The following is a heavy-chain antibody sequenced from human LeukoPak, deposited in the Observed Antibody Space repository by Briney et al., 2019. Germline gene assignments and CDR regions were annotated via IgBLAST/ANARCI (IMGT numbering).Heavy chain of an antibody. Sequence: GGSLRLSCEGSGFTFSNYWMGWVRQAPGKGLQWVANIKTDGSEKYYVDSVKGRFTISRDNAKNSLYLQMNSLRAEDTAVYYCARDREMATISAFDYWGQGTLVTVSS. CDR2: IKTDGSEK. V-gene: IGHV3-7*01. D-gene: IGHD5-24*01. J-gene: IGHJ4*02. CDR1: GFTFSNYW. CDR3: ARDREMATISAFDY.